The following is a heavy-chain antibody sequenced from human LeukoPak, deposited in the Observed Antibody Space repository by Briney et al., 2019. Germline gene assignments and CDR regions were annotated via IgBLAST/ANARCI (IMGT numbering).Heavy chain of an antibody. V-gene: IGHV1-2*06. Sequence: ASVKVSCKASGYTFTGYYMHWVRQARGQGLEWMGRINPNSGGTNYAQKFQGRVTMTRDTSISTAYMELSRLRSDDTAVYYCARDESYYGSGSCYHDYYYYMDVWGKGTTVTVSS. CDR1: GYTFTGYY. CDR3: ARDESYYGSGSCYHDYYYYMDV. J-gene: IGHJ6*03. D-gene: IGHD3-10*01. CDR2: INPNSGGT.